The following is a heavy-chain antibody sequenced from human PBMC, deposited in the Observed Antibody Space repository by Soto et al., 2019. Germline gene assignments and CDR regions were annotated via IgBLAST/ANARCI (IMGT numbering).Heavy chain of an antibody. J-gene: IGHJ3*01. CDR1: GFIFSNYA. D-gene: IGHD2-2*01. CDR2: ISHDGRNK. Sequence: QVQLVESGGGVVQPGKSVRLSCAASGFIFSNYAMHWVRQAPGKGLEWVADISHDGRNKYHADSVGGRFTISRDNSKNTLDLQMDSLTAEDTALYYCAKLPDTILGLSVAHDAFAFWGQGTTVTVSS. CDR3: AKLPDTILGLSVAHDAFAF. V-gene: IGHV3-30*18.